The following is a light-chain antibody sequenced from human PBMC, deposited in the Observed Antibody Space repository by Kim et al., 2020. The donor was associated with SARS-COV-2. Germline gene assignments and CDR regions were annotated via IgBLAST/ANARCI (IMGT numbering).Light chain of an antibody. V-gene: IGKV3-11*01. J-gene: IGKJ4*01. CDR2: VAP. CDR1: QGVSSY. CDR3: QQSITSPLT. Sequence: WSPGERAPLSCRASQGVSSYFAWYHQKPGQAPRLSIYVAPTRATRIPDRFRGSGCVTEFSLTLSSLETEDFLVYYCQQSITSPLTLGGGTKMDIK.